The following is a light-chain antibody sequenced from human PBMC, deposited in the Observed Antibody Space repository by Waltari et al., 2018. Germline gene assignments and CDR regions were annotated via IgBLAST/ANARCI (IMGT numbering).Light chain of an antibody. CDR3: QVWDSDSDVWV. CDR1: YFGVEG. CDR2: DDR. Sequence: SYVLTQPPSVSVAPGQTARITCAEYYFGVEGVNWYQQKSGQAPILVGFDDRDRPSGIPGRFSGANSGNTATLSISRVEVGDEADYYCQVWDSDSDVWVFGGGTKLTVL. V-gene: IGLV3-21*02. J-gene: IGLJ3*02.